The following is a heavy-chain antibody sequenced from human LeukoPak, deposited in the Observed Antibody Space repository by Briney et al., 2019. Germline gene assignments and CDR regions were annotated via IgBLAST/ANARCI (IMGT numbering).Heavy chain of an antibody. CDR1: GYTFTSFG. Sequence: ASVKVSCKASGYTFTSFGINWVRQAPGQGREWMGWIGPYNGNTHYAQNLQGRLTMTTDTSTSTAYMDLRSLISDDTAVYFWARGGYYGSGSFPEYWGQGTLVTVSS. J-gene: IGHJ4*02. CDR2: IGPYNGNT. CDR3: ARGGYYGSGSFPEY. V-gene: IGHV1-18*01. D-gene: IGHD3-10*01.